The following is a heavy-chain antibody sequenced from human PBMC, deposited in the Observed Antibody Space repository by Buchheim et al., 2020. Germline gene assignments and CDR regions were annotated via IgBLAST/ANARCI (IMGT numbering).Heavy chain of an antibody. CDR3: ARQGIVVVIEYYYYGMDV. CDR2: IYYSGST. D-gene: IGHD3-22*01. Sequence: QLQLQESGPGLVKPSETLSLTCTVSGGSISSSSYYWGWIRQPPGKGLEWIGSIYYSGSTYYNPSLKSRVTISVDTSKNQFSLKLSSVTAADTAVYYWARQGIVVVIEYYYYGMDVWGQGTT. V-gene: IGHV4-39*01. J-gene: IGHJ6*02. CDR1: GGSISSSSYY.